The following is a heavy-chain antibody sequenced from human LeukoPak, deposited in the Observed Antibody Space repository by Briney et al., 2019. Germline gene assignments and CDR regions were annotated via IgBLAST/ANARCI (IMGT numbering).Heavy chain of an antibody. J-gene: IGHJ4*02. Sequence: GASVKVSCKASGYTFTSYGIRWVRQAPGQGLEWMGWISAYNGNTNYAQKPQGRVTMTTDTSTSTAYMELRSLRSDDTAVYYCARDSLEPGIAAGTQSWGQGTLVTVSS. CDR3: ARDSLEPGIAAGTQS. V-gene: IGHV1-18*01. CDR1: GYTFTSYG. CDR2: ISAYNGNT. D-gene: IGHD6-13*01.